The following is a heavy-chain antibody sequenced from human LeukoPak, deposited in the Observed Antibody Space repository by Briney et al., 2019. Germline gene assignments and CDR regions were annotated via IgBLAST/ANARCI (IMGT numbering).Heavy chain of an antibody. D-gene: IGHD3-10*01. Sequence: GGSLSLSCAASGFTFSDFYMSWIRQAPGKGLEWVSYISNSVGGTIYYADSVKGRFTISRDNAKNSLYLQMNSLRAEDTAVYYCAKEMVRGDLSDYWGQGTLVTVSS. CDR2: ISNSVGGTI. V-gene: IGHV3-11*01. CDR1: GFTFSDFY. J-gene: IGHJ4*02. CDR3: AKEMVRGDLSDY.